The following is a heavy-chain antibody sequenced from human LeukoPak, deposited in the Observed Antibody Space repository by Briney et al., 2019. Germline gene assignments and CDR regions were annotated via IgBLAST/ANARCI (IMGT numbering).Heavy chain of an antibody. D-gene: IGHD3-22*01. V-gene: IGHV4-59*05. CDR3: ARRSSGGGLFDY. CDR2: IFYSGNT. J-gene: IGHJ4*02. CDR1: GDSVSSYY. Sequence: PSETLSLTCTVSGDSVSSYYWNWIRQPPGKGLEWIGSIFYSGNTYYNASLKSRVTISVDTSKNHFSLKLSSVTSADTAVYYCARRSSGGGLFDYWGQGTLVTVSS.